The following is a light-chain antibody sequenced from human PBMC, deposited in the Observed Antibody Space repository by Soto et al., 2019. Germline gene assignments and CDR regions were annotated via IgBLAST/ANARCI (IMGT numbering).Light chain of an antibody. CDR2: DAS. Sequence: EIVLTQSPATLSLSPGERATLSCRASQSVSSYLAWYQQKPSQAPRLLIYDASNRATGIPARFSGSGSGTDFTLTISSLEPEDFAVYYCQQRSNWRFGQGTKVEIK. J-gene: IGKJ1*01. CDR1: QSVSSY. CDR3: QQRSNWR. V-gene: IGKV3-11*01.